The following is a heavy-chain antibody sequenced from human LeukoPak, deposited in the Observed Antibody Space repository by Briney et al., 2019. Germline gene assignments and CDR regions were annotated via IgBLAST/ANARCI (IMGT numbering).Heavy chain of an antibody. D-gene: IGHD1-14*01. J-gene: IGHJ4*02. CDR3: ARDRKAGLFDY. V-gene: IGHV4-59*01. Sequence: PSETLSLTCTVSGGSISSYYWSWIRQPPGKGLEWIGYIYYSGSTNYNPSLKSRVTISVDTSKNQFSLKLSSVTAADTAVYYCARDRKAGLFDYWGQGTVVTVSS. CDR2: IYYSGST. CDR1: GGSISSYY.